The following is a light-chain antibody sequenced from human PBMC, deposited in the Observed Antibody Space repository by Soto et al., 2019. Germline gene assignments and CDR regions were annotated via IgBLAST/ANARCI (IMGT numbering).Light chain of an antibody. CDR2: WAS. Sequence: DIVMTQSPDSLAVSLGERATINCKSSQSVLKSSNNKNHLAWYQQKPGHPPNLLIYWASTRESGVPDRFSGSGSATDFTLTISSLQAEDVAVYYCQQYYTTPRTFGGGTKVEI. CDR3: QQYYTTPRT. CDR1: QSVLKSSNNKNH. J-gene: IGKJ4*01. V-gene: IGKV4-1*01.